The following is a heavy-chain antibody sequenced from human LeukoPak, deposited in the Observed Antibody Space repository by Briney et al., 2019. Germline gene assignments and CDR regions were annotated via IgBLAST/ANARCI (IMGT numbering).Heavy chain of an antibody. Sequence: ASVKVSCKVSGYTLTELSMHWVRQAPGKGLEWMGGFDPEDGETIYAQKFQGRVTMTEDTSTDTAYMELSSLRSEDTAVFYCATDLRVRSSIDYYYYYMDVWGKGTTVTVSS. D-gene: IGHD6-6*01. CDR2: FDPEDGET. CDR1: GYTLTELS. V-gene: IGHV1-24*01. CDR3: ATDLRVRSSIDYYYYYMDV. J-gene: IGHJ6*03.